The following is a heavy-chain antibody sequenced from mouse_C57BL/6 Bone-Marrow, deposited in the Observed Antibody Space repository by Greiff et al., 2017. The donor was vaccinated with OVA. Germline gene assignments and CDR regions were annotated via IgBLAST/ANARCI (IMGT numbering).Heavy chain of an antibody. Sequence: EVQVVESGEGLVKPGGSLKLSCAASGFTFSSYAMSWVRQTPEKRLEWVAYISSGGDYIYYADTVKGRFTISRDNARNTLYLQMSSLKSEDTAMYYCTRDGRLLYFDYWGQGTTLTVSS. V-gene: IGHV5-9-1*02. CDR3: TRDGRLLYFDY. CDR1: GFTFSSYA. CDR2: ISSGGDYI. D-gene: IGHD1-1*01. J-gene: IGHJ2*01.